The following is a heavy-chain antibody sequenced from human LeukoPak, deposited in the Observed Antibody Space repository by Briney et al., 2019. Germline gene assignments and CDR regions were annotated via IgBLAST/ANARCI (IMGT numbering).Heavy chain of an antibody. V-gene: IGHV3-74*01. D-gene: IGHD3-10*01. CDR2: INSDGSST. CDR3: ARDRPSLLWFGELSGWFDP. J-gene: IGHJ5*02. Sequence: PGGSLRLSCAASGFTFSSYWMHWVRQAPGKGLVWVSRINSDGSSTSYADSAKGRFTISRDNAKNTLYLQMNSLRAEDTAVYYCARDRPSLLWFGELSGWFDPWGQGTLVTVSS. CDR1: GFTFSSYW.